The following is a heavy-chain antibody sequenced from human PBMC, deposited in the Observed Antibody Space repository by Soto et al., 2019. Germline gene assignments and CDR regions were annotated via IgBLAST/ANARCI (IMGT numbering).Heavy chain of an antibody. J-gene: IGHJ4*02. V-gene: IGHV4-38-2*01. CDR1: GDLISSGYY. Sequence: SETLSLTCSVSGDLISSGYYWGWVRQTPGKGLEWLGSIDSSGRTYKNPSLKSRVSASVDLSKNQFSLNLRAVTAADTALHFCTQTLSSGYDSYYFDYWGQGTXVTVSS. CDR3: TQTLSSGYDSYYFDY. D-gene: IGHD3-22*01. CDR2: IDSSGRT.